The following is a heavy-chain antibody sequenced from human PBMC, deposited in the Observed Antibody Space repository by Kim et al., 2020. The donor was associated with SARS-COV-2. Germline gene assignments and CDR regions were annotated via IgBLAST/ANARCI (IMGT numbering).Heavy chain of an antibody. Sequence: GGSLTLSCAASGFTFSSFWMHWVRQAPGKGLVWVSRINSAGTTTTYADSVKGRFTISRDNARNTLSLQMSSLRDDDTAVYYCVRGGVTGSLLDYWGQG. D-gene: IGHD1-1*01. V-gene: IGHV3-74*03. CDR3: VRGGVTGSLLDY. CDR1: GFTFSSFW. J-gene: IGHJ4*02. CDR2: INSAGTTT.